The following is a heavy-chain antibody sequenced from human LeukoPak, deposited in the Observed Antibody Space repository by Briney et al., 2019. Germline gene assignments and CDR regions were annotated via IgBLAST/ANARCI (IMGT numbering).Heavy chain of an antibody. CDR3: ARGTDTKPFWSGYWVDV. V-gene: IGHV3-30*03. CDR2: ISYDESNN. D-gene: IGHD3-3*01. J-gene: IGHJ6*02. Sequence: GGSLRLSCAASGFTFSTSAMHWVRQAPGKGLDWVAAISYDESNNYYADSVKGRFTISRDNSKNTLYLQMSSLRADDTAMYYCARGTDTKPFWSGYWVDVWGQGTTVTVSS. CDR1: GFTFSTSA.